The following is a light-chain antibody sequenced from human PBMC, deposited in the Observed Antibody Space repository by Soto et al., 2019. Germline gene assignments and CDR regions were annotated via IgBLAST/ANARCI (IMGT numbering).Light chain of an antibody. Sequence: EIVMTQSPATLAVSPVERATLSCRASQSISTYLAWYQQRRGQAPRLLIYAASTRATGIPARFSGSGSGTQFTLTISSLQSEAFGVYYCQQYNSWPRATFGGGTKVDIK. V-gene: IGKV3-15*01. J-gene: IGKJ4*01. CDR3: QQYNSWPRAT. CDR2: AAS. CDR1: QSISTY.